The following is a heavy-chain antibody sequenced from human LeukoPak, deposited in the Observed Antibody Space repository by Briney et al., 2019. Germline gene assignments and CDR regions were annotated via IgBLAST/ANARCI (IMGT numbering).Heavy chain of an antibody. CDR2: INPSGGST. Sequence: ASVKVYCKTSGYTFTNYYMHWVRQAPGQGLEWMGIINPSGGSTSYAQKFQGRVTMTRDTSTSTVYMELSSLRSEDTAVYYCARDVASSGYYWDWGQGTLVTVSS. D-gene: IGHD3-22*01. J-gene: IGHJ4*02. CDR1: GYTFTNYY. V-gene: IGHV1-46*01. CDR3: ARDVASSGYYWD.